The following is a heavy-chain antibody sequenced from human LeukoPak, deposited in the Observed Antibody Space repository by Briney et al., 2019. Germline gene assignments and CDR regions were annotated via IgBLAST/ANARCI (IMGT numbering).Heavy chain of an antibody. Sequence: LAGGSLRLSCAASGFTFSSYGMHWVRHAPGKGLEWVAVIWYDGSNKYYTDSVKGRFTISRDNSKNTLYLQMNSLRAEDTAVYYCARADLLRDYYYGMDVWGQGTTVTVSS. CDR2: IWYDGSNK. V-gene: IGHV3-33*01. CDR1: GFTFSSYG. D-gene: IGHD3-9*01. J-gene: IGHJ6*02. CDR3: ARADLLRDYYYGMDV.